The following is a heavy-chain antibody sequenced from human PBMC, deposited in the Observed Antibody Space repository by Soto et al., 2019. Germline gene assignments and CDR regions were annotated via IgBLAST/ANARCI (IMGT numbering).Heavy chain of an antibody. V-gene: IGHV3-7*03. Sequence: PGGSLRLSCAASGFTFSSYWMSWVRQAPGKGLEWVANIKQDGSEKYYVDSVKGRFTISRDNAKNSLYLQMNSLRAEDTAVYYCARDGYYDFWSGYYYYYYGMDVWGQGTTVTVSS. D-gene: IGHD3-3*01. J-gene: IGHJ6*02. CDR3: ARDGYYDFWSGYYYYYYGMDV. CDR1: GFTFSSYW. CDR2: IKQDGSEK.